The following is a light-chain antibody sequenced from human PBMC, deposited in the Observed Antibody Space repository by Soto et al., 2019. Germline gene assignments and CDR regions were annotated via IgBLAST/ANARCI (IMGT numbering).Light chain of an antibody. CDR2: GAS. J-gene: IGKJ2*01. V-gene: IGKV3-20*01. CDR3: QQYESSPYT. Sequence: EIVLTQSPGTLSLSPGERATLSCRASQSVRSSYLAWYHQKPGRPPRLLIFGASNRATGIPDRFSGSESGTDFTLTISGLEPEDFAVYYCQQYESSPYTFGQGTRLEIK. CDR1: QSVRSSY.